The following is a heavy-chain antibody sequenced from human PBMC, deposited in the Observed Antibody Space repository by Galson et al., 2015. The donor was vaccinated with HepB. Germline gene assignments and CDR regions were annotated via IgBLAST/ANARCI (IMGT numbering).Heavy chain of an antibody. CDR2: INHSGST. CDR1: GGSFSGYY. V-gene: IGHV4-34*01. J-gene: IGHJ6*03. Sequence: SETLSLTCAVYGGSFSGYYWSWIRQPPGKGLEWIGEINHSGSTNYNPSLKSRVTISVDTSKNQFSLKLSSVTAADTAVYYCARGGAATIFGVPHYYYYYYYMDVWGKGTTVTVSS. CDR3: ARGGAATIFGVPHYYYYYYYMDV. D-gene: IGHD3-3*01.